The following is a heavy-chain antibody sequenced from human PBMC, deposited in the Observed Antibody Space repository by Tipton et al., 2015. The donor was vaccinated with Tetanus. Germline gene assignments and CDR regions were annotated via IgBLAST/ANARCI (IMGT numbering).Heavy chain of an antibody. CDR1: GGSISSNYW. CDR2: ISHNGST. J-gene: IGHJ6*02. V-gene: IGHV4-4*01. Sequence: GSLRLSCAVSGGSISSNYWWSWVRQSPGTGLEWIGEISHNGSTNYNPSLKSRVTISVDKSKNQFSLRLGSVTAADTAVYFCARTPDYYYGMDVWGQGTTVTVSS. CDR3: ARTPDYYYGMDV.